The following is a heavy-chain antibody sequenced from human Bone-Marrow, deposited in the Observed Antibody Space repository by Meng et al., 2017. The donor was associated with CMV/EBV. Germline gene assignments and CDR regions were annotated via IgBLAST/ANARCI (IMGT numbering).Heavy chain of an antibody. CDR2: ISSSSYI. CDR3: ARDKGGSYLRAFDI. Sequence: GGSLRLSCAASGFTFSSYSMNWVRQAPGKGLEWVSSISSSSYIYYADSVKGRFTISRDNAKNSLYLQMNSLRAEDTAVYYCARDKGGSYLRAFDIWGQGTMVTVSS. J-gene: IGHJ3*02. V-gene: IGHV3-21*01. CDR1: GFTFSSYS. D-gene: IGHD1-26*01.